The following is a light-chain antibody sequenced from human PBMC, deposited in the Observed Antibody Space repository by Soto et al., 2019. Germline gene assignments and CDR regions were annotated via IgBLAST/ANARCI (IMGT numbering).Light chain of an antibody. CDR3: QQRSSWPHT. Sequence: EIVLTQSPATLSLSPGERATLSCRASQSVSSYLAWYQQKPGQAPRLLIYDASNRATGIPARFSGSGSGTDFTLPISSLEPEDFAVYYCQQRSSWPHTFGPGTKVDIK. V-gene: IGKV3-11*01. CDR1: QSVSSY. CDR2: DAS. J-gene: IGKJ3*01.